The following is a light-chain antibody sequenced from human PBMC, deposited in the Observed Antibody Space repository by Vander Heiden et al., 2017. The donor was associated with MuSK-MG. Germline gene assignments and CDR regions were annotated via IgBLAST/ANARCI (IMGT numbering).Light chain of an antibody. CDR2: DVS. Sequence: QSALTQPASVSGSPGQSITISCTGTSSTVGGYNYVSWYQQHPGKAPKLMIYDVSKRPSGVSNRFSGSKSGNTASLTISGLQAEGEADYYCSSYTSSSTRDRVFGGGTKLTVL. J-gene: IGLJ2*01. V-gene: IGLV2-14*01. CDR1: SSTVGGYNY. CDR3: SSYTSSSTRDRV.